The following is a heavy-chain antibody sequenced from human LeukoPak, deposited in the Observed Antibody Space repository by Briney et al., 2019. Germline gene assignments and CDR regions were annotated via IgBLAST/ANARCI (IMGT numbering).Heavy chain of an antibody. V-gene: IGHV3-30-3*01. CDR2: ISYDGSNK. CDR3: ASGYYGSGSGLP. CDR1: GFTFSSYA. D-gene: IGHD3-10*01. J-gene: IGHJ5*02. Sequence: GGSLRLSCAASGFTFSSYAMHWVRQAPGKGLEWVAVISYDGSNKYYADSVKGRFTISRDNSKNTLYLQMNSLRAEDTAVYYCASGYYGSGSGLPWGQGTLVTVSS.